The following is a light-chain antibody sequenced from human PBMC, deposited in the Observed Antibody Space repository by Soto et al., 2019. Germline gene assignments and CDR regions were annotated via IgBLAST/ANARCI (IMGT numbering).Light chain of an antibody. CDR2: DAS. CDR3: QQYNSYWT. J-gene: IGKJ1*01. V-gene: IGKV1-5*01. CDR1: QGISGR. Sequence: DIRMTQSPSTLSASVGDRVTITCRASQGISGRLAWYQQKPGKAPKLLIYDASSLESGVPSRFSGSGSGTEFTLTISSLRPDDFATYYCQQYNSYWTFGQGTKVDIK.